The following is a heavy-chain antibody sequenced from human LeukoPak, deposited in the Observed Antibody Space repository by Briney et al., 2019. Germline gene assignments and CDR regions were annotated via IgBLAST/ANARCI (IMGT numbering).Heavy chain of an antibody. CDR1: GGSISSSSYY. Sequence: SETLSLTCTVSGGSISSSSYYWGWIRQPPGKGLEWIGSIYYSGSTYYNPSLKSRVTISVDTSKNQFSLKLSSVTAADTAVYYCARVMNQGLPDYMDVWGKGTTVTVSS. V-gene: IGHV4-39*07. CDR3: ARVMNQGLPDYMDV. D-gene: IGHD1-14*01. J-gene: IGHJ6*03. CDR2: IYYSGST.